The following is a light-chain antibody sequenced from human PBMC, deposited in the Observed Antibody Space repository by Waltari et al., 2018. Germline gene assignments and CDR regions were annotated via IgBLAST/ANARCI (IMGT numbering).Light chain of an antibody. CDR1: GSNIGAGYD. CDR2: GST. J-gene: IGLJ3*02. CDR3: QSYDTSLSVV. Sequence: QSVLTQPPSVSGAPGQKVTISCTGSGSNIGAGYDVPWYQQLPRAAPKLLIYGSTSRPLGGPDRFFGSTSGTSASLAITGLQAEDEGDYYCQSYDTSLSVVFGGGTKLTVL. V-gene: IGLV1-40*01.